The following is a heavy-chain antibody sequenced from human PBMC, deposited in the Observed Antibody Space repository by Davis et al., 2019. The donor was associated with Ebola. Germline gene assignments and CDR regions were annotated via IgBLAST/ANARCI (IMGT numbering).Heavy chain of an antibody. CDR1: GFSFSTYA. J-gene: IGHJ6*02. D-gene: IGHD3-16*01. Sequence: GGSLRLSCAASGFSFSTYAMTWVRRAPGKGLEWVSAISTLGGSTYYADSVKGRFTISRDNSKNTLYLQMSSLRAEDTAVYYCARGLQTRWRVGWGMDVWGQGTTVTVSS. V-gene: IGHV3-23*01. CDR2: ISTLGGST. CDR3: ARGLQTRWRVGWGMDV.